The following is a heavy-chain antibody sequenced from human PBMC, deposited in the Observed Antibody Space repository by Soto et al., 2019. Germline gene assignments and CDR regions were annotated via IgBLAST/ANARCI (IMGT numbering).Heavy chain of an antibody. V-gene: IGHV1-69*01. CDR1: GGTFSSYA. CDR2: IIPIFGTA. J-gene: IGHJ4*02. D-gene: IGHD3-22*01. CDR3: ACGYYSTYYFDY. Sequence: QVQLVQSGAEVKKPGSSVKVSCKASGGTFSSYAISWVRQDPGQGLEWMGGIIPIFGTANYAQKLQGRVTITADEYTSTAYMELSSLRSEDTAVYYCACGYYSTYYFDYWGQGTLVTVSS.